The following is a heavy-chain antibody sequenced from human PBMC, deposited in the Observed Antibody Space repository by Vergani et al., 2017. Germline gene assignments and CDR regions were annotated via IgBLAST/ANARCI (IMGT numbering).Heavy chain of an antibody. V-gene: IGHV3-30*18. CDR3: PKDLSYSTAWPHFDS. Sequence: QVHLVESGGGVVQPGRSLTLSCVASGFSFRGHGMHWVRQAPGKGLEWVAMISYDGDRRDYGDFAKGRFTISRDSSKTVYLQMNSLRVEDTAMYFCPKDLSYSTAWPHFDSRFQGTLLTVSS. J-gene: IGHJ4*02. CDR2: ISYDGDRR. CDR1: GFSFRGHG. D-gene: IGHD4-11*01.